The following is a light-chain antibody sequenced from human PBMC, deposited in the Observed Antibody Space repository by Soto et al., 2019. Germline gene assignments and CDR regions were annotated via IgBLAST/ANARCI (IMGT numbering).Light chain of an antibody. V-gene: IGKV1-5*01. Sequence: DIQMTQSPSTLSASVGDRVTITCRASQSISTWLAWYQQKPGKVPKLLIYDASSLESGVPSRFSGSGSGTDFTLTISCLQSEDFATYYCQQYYSYPPITFGQGTRLEIK. J-gene: IGKJ5*01. CDR3: QQYYSYPPIT. CDR1: QSISTW. CDR2: DAS.